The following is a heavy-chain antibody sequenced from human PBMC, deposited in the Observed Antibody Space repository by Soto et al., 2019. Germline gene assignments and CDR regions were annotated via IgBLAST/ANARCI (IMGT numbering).Heavy chain of an antibody. Sequence: SEPLSLPCTVSGDSIISSDFYWGWVLQRPGKGLEWIGSIFYLGSSYYNPSLKSRVTMSVDTSKNQFSLRLRSVTAADTALYFCARHSLALRKNNWFDPWGQGIMVTVSS. CDR3: ARHSLALRKNNWFDP. CDR1: GDSIISSDFY. D-gene: IGHD3-3*02. CDR2: IFYLGSS. J-gene: IGHJ5*02. V-gene: IGHV4-39*01.